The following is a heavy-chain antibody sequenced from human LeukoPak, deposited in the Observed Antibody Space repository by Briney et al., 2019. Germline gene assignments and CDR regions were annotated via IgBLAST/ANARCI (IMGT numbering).Heavy chain of an antibody. CDR1: GFTFSSYA. CDR3: ARGRFGGYARTYFFDY. CDR2: ISGSGGST. D-gene: IGHD5-12*01. J-gene: IGHJ4*02. V-gene: IGHV3-23*01. Sequence: PGGSLRLSCAASGFTFSSYAMSWVRQAPGKGLEWVSAISGSGGSTYYADSVKGRFTISRDNSKNTLYLQMNSLRAEDTAVYYCARGRFGGYARTYFFDYWGQGTLVTVSS.